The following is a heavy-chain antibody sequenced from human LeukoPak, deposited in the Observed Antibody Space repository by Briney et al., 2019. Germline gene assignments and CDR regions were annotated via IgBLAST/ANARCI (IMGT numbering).Heavy chain of an antibody. CDR3: AAPYSSSWFDF. V-gene: IGHV1-58*01. Sequence: ASVTVSCKASGVTLTSSDVQWVREARGQRLEWIGWIVVGSNDTNYAQKFQKRVTIARDMSTNTAYMELSSLRSEDTAVYYCAAPYSSSWFDFWGRGTLVTVSS. CDR2: IVVGSNDT. D-gene: IGHD6-13*01. CDR1: GVTLTSSD. J-gene: IGHJ4*02.